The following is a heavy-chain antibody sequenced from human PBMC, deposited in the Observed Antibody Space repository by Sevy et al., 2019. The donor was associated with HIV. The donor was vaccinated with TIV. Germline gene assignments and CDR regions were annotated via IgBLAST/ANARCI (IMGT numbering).Heavy chain of an antibody. V-gene: IGHV3-30*04. CDR2: ISYDGSNK. J-gene: IGHJ3*02. CDR1: GFTFSSYA. Sequence: GGSLRLSCAASGFTFSSYAMHWVRQAPGKGLEWVAVISYDGSNKYYADSVKGRFIISRDNSKNTLYLQMNSLRAEDTAVYYCARASRAWDLLGGAFDIWGQGTMVTVSS. D-gene: IGHD1-26*01. CDR3: ARASRAWDLLGGAFDI.